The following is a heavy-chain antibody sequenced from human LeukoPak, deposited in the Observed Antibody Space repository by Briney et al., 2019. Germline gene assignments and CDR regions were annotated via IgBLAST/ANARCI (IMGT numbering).Heavy chain of an antibody. D-gene: IGHD3-9*01. Sequence: SETLSLTCAVSGASINSAHSYWSWIRQPAGKGLEWIGRIYTSGSTNYNPSLKSRVTMSVDTSKNQFSLKLSSVTAADTAVYYCARATGVLRYFDWLLDDAFDIWGQGTMVTVSS. CDR1: GASINSAHSY. CDR3: ARATGVLRYFDWLLDDAFDI. CDR2: IYTSGST. J-gene: IGHJ3*02. V-gene: IGHV4-61*02.